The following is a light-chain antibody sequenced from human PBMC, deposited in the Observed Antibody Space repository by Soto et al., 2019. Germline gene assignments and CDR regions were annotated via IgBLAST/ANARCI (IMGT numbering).Light chain of an antibody. CDR3: MQSAESPGT. V-gene: IGKV2-30*01. CDR2: AIS. CDR1: QGLVLSDGNNY. Sequence: EVAMTQSPLYLPVPRGQPASISCRSSQGLVLSDGNNYLSWFHQRPGQSPRRLIYAISDRAAGVPDGFCGSGSGSEFTQKISGLEAADVGVYYCMQSAESPGTFGPGTKVEV. J-gene: IGKJ1*01.